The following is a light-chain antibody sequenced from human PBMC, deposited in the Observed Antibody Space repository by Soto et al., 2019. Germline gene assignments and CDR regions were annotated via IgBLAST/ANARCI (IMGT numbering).Light chain of an antibody. CDR1: SSDVGSHNY. CDR3: SSYSSTSTPYV. CDR2: EVN. J-gene: IGLJ1*01. Sequence: QSALTQPASVSGSPGQSITISCTGTSSDVGSHNYVSWYQQHPGKAPKLIIFEVNSRPSGVSNRFSGSKSGSAASLTISGLQAEDGADYYCSSYSSTSTPYVFGGGTKVTV. V-gene: IGLV2-14*01.